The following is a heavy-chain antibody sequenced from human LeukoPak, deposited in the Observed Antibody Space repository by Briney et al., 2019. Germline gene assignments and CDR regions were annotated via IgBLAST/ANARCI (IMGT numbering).Heavy chain of an antibody. V-gene: IGHV3-23*01. CDR3: GQETSDYGDYVNAFDV. CDR1: GCTFSTYA. D-gene: IGHD4-17*01. J-gene: IGHJ3*01. Sequence: PAGSLTLSCEASGCTFSTYAMSWVRQPPAKGLEWVSSISGSGGSRNYGDSVKGRFTSSRDNSKNNLLLQMNSLRAEDTAVYYCGQETSDYGDYVNAFDVWGQGTMVTVSS. CDR2: ISGSGGSR.